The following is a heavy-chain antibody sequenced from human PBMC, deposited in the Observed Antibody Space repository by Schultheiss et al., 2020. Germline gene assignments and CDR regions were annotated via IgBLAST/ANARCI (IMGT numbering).Heavy chain of an antibody. CDR2: IYYSGST. D-gene: IGHD3-22*01. J-gene: IGHJ5*02. V-gene: IGHV4-39*01. CDR3: ARLPYDTTQRGFDP. Sequence: SETLSLTCTVSGGSITTNTNYWGWIRQPPGKGLEWIGSIYYSGSTYYNPSLKSRVTISVDTSNNQFSLQLSSVTAADTAVYYCARLPYDTTQRGFDPWGQGTLVNVSS. CDR1: GGSITTNTNY.